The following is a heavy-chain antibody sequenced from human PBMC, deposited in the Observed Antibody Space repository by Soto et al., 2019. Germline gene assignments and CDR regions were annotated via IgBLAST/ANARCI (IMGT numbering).Heavy chain of an antibody. V-gene: IGHV4-59*02. CDR3: ARDSLWGWFGDPNGFDP. D-gene: IGHD3-10*01. CDR2: MHYTGFS. Sequence: PSETLSLTCASSGDSVTSHYWTWIRQPPEKGLEWIGYMHYTGFSHYNPSLKSRVTISVDRSKTQFSLKLRSVTAADTAVYYCARDSLWGWFGDPNGFDPWGQGTLVTVSS. CDR1: GDSVTSHY. J-gene: IGHJ5*02.